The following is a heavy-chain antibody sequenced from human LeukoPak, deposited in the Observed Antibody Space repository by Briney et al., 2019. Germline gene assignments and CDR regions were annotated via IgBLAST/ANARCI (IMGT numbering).Heavy chain of an antibody. Sequence: PGGSLRLSCAASGFTFSRHWMSWVRQAPGKGLEWVANINQDGSEKAYVDSVKGRFTVSRDNAKNALYLVINSLRAEDTAVYFCARDRDGGYDSLYYYYMDVWGKGTTVTVSS. J-gene: IGHJ6*03. D-gene: IGHD5-12*01. CDR3: ARDRDGGYDSLYYYYMDV. CDR2: INQDGSEK. V-gene: IGHV3-7*01. CDR1: GFTFSRHW.